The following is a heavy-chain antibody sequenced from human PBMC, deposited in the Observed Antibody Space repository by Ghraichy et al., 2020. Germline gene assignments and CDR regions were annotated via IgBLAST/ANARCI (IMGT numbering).Heavy chain of an antibody. J-gene: IGHJ4*02. Sequence: ASVKVSCNASGYTFPSYGISWVRPAPGPGHEWMGWISAYNGNTNYAQKLQGRVTMTTDTSTSTAYMELRSLRSDDTAVYDCARGGGYSDGWGTEGIDLWGQGTLVTVSS. CDR1: GYTFPSYG. CDR3: ARGGGYSDGWGTEGIDL. CDR2: ISAYNGNT. D-gene: IGHD5-18*01. V-gene: IGHV1-18*04.